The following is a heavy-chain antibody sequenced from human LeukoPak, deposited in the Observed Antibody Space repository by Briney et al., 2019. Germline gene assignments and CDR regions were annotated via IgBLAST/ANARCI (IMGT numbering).Heavy chain of an antibody. V-gene: IGHV4-61*02. CDR3: ARDNTRPVQYYDFWSGYPLQDYYYMDV. CDR2: IYTSGST. D-gene: IGHD3-3*01. J-gene: IGHJ6*03. CDR1: GGSISSGSYY. Sequence: SQTLSLTCTVSGGSISSGSYYWSWIRQPAGKGLEWIGRIYTSGSTNYNPSLKSRVTMSVDTSKNQFSLKLSSVTAADTAVYYCARDNTRPVQYYDFWSGYPLQDYYYMDVWGKGTTVTVSS.